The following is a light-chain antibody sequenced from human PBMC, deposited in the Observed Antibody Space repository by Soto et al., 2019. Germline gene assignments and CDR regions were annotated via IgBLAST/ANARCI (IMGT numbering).Light chain of an antibody. CDR1: QRVSRH. CDR2: DAS. V-gene: IGKV3-11*01. CDR3: QQRGNWPT. J-gene: IGKJ4*01. Sequence: EIVLTQSPATLSLSPGERATLSCRASQRVSRHLAWYQQRPGQAPRLLIYDASTRATGVPARFSGSGSGTDFTLTISSLEPDDLAVYYCQQRGNWPTFGGGTRVELK.